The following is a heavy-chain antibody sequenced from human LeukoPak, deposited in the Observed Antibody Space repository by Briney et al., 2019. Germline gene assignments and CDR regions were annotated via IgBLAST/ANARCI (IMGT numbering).Heavy chain of an antibody. CDR1: GFTFRAYS. D-gene: IGHD3-10*01. CDR3: ARGDGWFGELLNFDN. J-gene: IGHJ4*02. Sequence: GGSLRLSCAASGFTFRAYSMNWVRQAPGKGLEWVSYISSSSSTIYYADSVKGRFTISRDNTKNSLYLQMNSLRDEDTAVYYCARGDGWFGELLNFDNWGQGTLVTVSS. CDR2: ISSSSSTI. V-gene: IGHV3-48*02.